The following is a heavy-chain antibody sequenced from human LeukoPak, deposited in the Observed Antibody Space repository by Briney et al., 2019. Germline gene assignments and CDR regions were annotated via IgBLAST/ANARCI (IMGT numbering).Heavy chain of an antibody. CDR2: IYYSGST. CDR1: GGSISSSSYY. D-gene: IGHD5-12*01. J-gene: IGHJ4*02. V-gene: IGHV4-39*01. CDR3: ARRKRDGYNYCYYSDY. Sequence: PSETLSLTCTVSGGSISSSSYYWGWIRQPPGKGLEWIGSIYYSGSTYYNPSLKSRVTISVDTSKNQFSLKLSSVTAADTAVYYCARRKRDGYNYCYYSDYWGQGTLVTVSS.